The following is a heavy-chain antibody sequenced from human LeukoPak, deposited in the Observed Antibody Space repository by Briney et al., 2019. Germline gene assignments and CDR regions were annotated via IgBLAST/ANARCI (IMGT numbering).Heavy chain of an antibody. V-gene: IGHV4-39*07. CDR1: GGSISSSSYY. D-gene: IGHD5-18*01. Sequence: SETLSLTCTVSGGSISSSSYYWGWIRQPPGKGLEWIGSIYYSGSTYYNPSLKSRVTISVDTSKNQFSLKLSSVTAADTAVYYCASRDTVGLWSNWFDPWGQGTLVTVSS. CDR3: ASRDTVGLWSNWFDP. J-gene: IGHJ5*02. CDR2: IYYSGST.